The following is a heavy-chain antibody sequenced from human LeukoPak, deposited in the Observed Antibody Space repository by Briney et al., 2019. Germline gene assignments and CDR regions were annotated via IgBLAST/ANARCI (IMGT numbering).Heavy chain of an antibody. CDR2: ISGGGDFT. CDR3: AKSVFDSSGEPYMDV. D-gene: IGHD3-22*01. J-gene: IGHJ6*03. Sequence: PGGTLRLSCAASGFTFRSFAMNWVRQAPGKGLECVSAISGGGDFTKYADSVKGRFTISRDNSKSTLYLQMNSLRAEDTAVYYCAKSVFDSSGEPYMDVWGKGTTVTISS. V-gene: IGHV3-23*01. CDR1: GFTFRSFA.